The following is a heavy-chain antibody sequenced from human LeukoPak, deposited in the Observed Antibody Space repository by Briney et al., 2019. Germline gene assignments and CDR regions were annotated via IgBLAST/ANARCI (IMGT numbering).Heavy chain of an antibody. CDR3: ARSDGLDV. J-gene: IGHJ6*02. V-gene: IGHV3-23*01. CDR2: ISGGGGST. CDR1: GFSFSNYA. Sequence: GGSLRLSCAASGFSFSNYAMTWVRQAPGKGLEWVSGISGGGGSTYYADFVKGRFTISRDNSKNTVYLQMNSLRAEDTAVYYCARSDGLDVWGQGTTVTVSS.